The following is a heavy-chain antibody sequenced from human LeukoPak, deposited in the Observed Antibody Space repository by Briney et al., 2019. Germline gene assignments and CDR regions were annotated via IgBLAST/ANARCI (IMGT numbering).Heavy chain of an antibody. J-gene: IGHJ4*02. D-gene: IGHD5-24*01. V-gene: IGHV4-59*01. CDR3: ASGEMATSFDY. CDR1: GGSISSYY. Sequence: SETLSLTCTVSGGSISSYYWSWLRQPPGKGLEWIGYIYYSGSTNYNPSLKSRVTISVDTSKNQFSLKLSSVTAADTAVYYCASGEMATSFDYWGQGTLVTVSS. CDR2: IYYSGST.